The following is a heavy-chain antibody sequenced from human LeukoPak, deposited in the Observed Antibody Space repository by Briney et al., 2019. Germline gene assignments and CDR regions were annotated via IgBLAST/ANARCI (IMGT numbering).Heavy chain of an antibody. V-gene: IGHV1-2*02. CDR2: INPNSGGT. Sequence: ASVKVSCTASGYTFTSYGISWVRQAPGQGLECMGWINPNSGGTNYAQTFQGRVTITTDTSNSTAYMQLSRLRSDDTAVYYCGRDLFLAATARKGADYWGQGTLVTVSS. J-gene: IGHJ4*02. CDR3: GRDLFLAATARKGADY. D-gene: IGHD6-13*01. CDR1: GYTFTSYG.